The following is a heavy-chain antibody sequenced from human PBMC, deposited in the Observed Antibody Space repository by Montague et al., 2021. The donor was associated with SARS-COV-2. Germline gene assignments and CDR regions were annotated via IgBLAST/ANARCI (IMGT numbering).Heavy chain of an antibody. J-gene: IGHJ4*02. CDR1: GGSISSSSYY. D-gene: IGHD6-6*01. CDR3: ARDLNEYSSSGGFDY. CDR2: IYYSGST. Sequence: SETLSLTCTVSGGSISSSSYYWGWIRQPPGKGLEWIGSIYYSGSTYYNPSLKSRVTISVDTSNNQFSLKLSSVTAADTAVYYCARDLNEYSSSGGFDYWGQGTLVTVSS. V-gene: IGHV4-39*07.